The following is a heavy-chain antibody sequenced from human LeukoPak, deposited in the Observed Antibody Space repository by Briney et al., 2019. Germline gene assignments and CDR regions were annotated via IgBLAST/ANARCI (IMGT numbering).Heavy chain of an antibody. J-gene: IGHJ4*02. D-gene: IGHD5-24*01. Sequence: GGSLRLSCAASGFSLRSFAMSWVRQAPGKGLEWVSASSGDGGNTDYANSVKGRFTISRDNSKNTIYLQMNSLRAEDTAIYYCTRVGYIDEGIDYWGQGTLVTVSS. CDR2: SSGDGGNT. CDR1: GFSLRSFA. CDR3: TRVGYIDEGIDY. V-gene: IGHV3-23*01.